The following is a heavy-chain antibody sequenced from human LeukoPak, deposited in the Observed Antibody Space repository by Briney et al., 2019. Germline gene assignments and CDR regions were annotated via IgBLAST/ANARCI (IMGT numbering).Heavy chain of an antibody. Sequence: GGSLRLSCAASGFTFSTYAMSWVRQAPGKGLEWVSAISGSGSSTYYADSVKGRFTISRDSPKNTLYLQMNSLRAEDTAIYYCAKANGASYNYYMDVWGKGTTVTVSS. J-gene: IGHJ6*03. CDR3: AKANGASYNYYMDV. CDR2: ISGSGSST. CDR1: GFTFSTYA. V-gene: IGHV3-23*01. D-gene: IGHD2-8*01.